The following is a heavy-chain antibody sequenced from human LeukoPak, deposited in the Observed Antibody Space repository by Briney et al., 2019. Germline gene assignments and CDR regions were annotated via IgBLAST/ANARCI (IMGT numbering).Heavy chain of an antibody. CDR1: GFTFSSYW. D-gene: IGHD3-9*01. CDR2: IKQDGSEK. Sequence: GGPLRLSCAASGFTFSSYWMSWVRQAPGKGLEWVANIKQDGSEKYYVDSVEGRFTISRDNVKNSLYLQMNSLRAEDTAVYYCARDKYDILTGYYFWDYWYFDLWGRGTLVTVSS. CDR3: ARDKYDILTGYYFWDYWYFDL. V-gene: IGHV3-7*01. J-gene: IGHJ2*01.